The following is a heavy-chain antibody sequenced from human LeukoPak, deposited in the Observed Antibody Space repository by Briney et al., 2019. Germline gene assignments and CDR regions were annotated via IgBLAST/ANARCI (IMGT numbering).Heavy chain of an antibody. CDR1: GFTFSSYA. Sequence: PGGSLRLSCAASGFTFSSYAMSWVRQAPGKGLEWVSAISGSGGSTCYADSVKGRFTISRDNSKNTLYLQMNSLRAEDTAVYYCAKDRGSGTLDYYYGMDVWGQGTTVTVSS. J-gene: IGHJ6*02. D-gene: IGHD2-2*01. V-gene: IGHV3-23*01. CDR2: ISGSGGST. CDR3: AKDRGSGTLDYYYGMDV.